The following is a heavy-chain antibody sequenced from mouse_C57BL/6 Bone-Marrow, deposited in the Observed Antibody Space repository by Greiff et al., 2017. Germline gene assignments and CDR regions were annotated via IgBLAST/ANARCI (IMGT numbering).Heavy chain of an antibody. CDR3: ARWNGNKAWVAY. CDR1: GYTFTSYW. D-gene: IGHD2-1*01. CDR2: INPSSGYT. V-gene: IGHV1-7*01. Sequence: VQLQQSGAELAKPGASVKLSCKASGYTFTSYWMHWVKQRPGQGLEWIGYINPSSGYTKYNQKFKDKAKLTADKSSSTAYMQLSSLQYEDSAGYYCARWNGNKAWVAYWGQGTLVTVSA. J-gene: IGHJ3*01.